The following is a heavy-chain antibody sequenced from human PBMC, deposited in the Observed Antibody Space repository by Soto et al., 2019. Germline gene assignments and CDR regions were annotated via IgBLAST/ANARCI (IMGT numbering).Heavy chain of an antibody. J-gene: IGHJ4*02. V-gene: IGHV4-59*08. D-gene: IGHD2-2*01. CDR1: GGSIRSYY. CDR3: ARHDIVAAPPAFDY. CDR2: VYYSGST. Sequence: PSETLSLTCTVSGGSIRSYYWSWIRQPPGKGLEWIGYVYYSGSTNYNPSLKSRITLSVDTSKNQFSLKLSSVTAADTAVYYCARHDIVAAPPAFDYWGQGALVTVSS.